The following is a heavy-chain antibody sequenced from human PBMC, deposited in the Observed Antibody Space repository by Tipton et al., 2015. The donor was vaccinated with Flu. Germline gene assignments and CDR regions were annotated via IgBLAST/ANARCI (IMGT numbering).Heavy chain of an antibody. CDR2: ISYDGSDK. J-gene: IGHJ4*02. CDR3: ARDLYPDFSFAF. Sequence: SLRLSCAASGFTFNKYSMHWVRQAPGKGLEWVAVISYDGSDKKYADSVRGRFIISRDNSKNTVYLQMNSLRGEDTAVYYCARDLYPDFSFAFWGLGTLVTISS. D-gene: IGHD1-14*01. CDR1: GFTFNKYS. V-gene: IGHV3-30-3*01.